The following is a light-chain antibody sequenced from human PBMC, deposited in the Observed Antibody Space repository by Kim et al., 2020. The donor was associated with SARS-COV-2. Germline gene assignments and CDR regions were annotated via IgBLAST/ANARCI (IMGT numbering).Light chain of an antibody. CDR1: KLGYKY. Sequence: VSPGQTARITCSGDKLGYKYACWYQQTPGQSPVLVIYQDSKRPSGIPERFSGSNSGNTATLTISGTQAMDEADYYCQAWDSSTGGVFGTGTKVTVL. CDR2: QDS. J-gene: IGLJ1*01. CDR3: QAWDSSTGGV. V-gene: IGLV3-1*01.